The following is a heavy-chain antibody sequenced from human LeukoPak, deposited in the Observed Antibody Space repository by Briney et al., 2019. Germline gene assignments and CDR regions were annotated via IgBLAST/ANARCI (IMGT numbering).Heavy chain of an antibody. CDR1: GFTFSSYA. V-gene: IGHV3-23*01. Sequence: PGGSLRLSCAASGFTFSSYAMSWVRQAPGKGLEWVSAISGSGGSTYYADSVKGRFTISRDNSKNTLYLQINSLRAEDTAVYYCAKVLGSGYYSQFDYWGQGTLVTVSS. J-gene: IGHJ4*02. CDR2: ISGSGGST. CDR3: AKVLGSGYYSQFDY. D-gene: IGHD3-22*01.